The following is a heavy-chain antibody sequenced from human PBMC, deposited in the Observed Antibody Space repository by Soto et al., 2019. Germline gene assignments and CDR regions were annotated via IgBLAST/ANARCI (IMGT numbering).Heavy chain of an antibody. J-gene: IGHJ4*02. CDR3: ARGPNPYYFDY. CDR1: GYTFTSYA. Sequence: ASVKVSCKASGYTFTSYAMHRVRQAPGQRLEWMGWINAGNGNTKYSQKFQGRVTITRDTSASTAYMELSSLRSEDTAVYYCARGPNPYYFDYWGQGTLVTVSS. V-gene: IGHV1-3*01. CDR2: INAGNGNT.